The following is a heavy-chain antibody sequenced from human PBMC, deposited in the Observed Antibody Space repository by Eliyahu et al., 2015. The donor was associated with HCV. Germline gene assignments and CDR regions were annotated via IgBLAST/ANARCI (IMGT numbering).Heavy chain of an antibody. D-gene: IGHD6-19*01. V-gene: IGHV1-8*01. CDR1: D. J-gene: IGHJ6*03. Sequence: DINWVRQATGQGLEWMGWMNPNSGNTGYAQKFQGRVTMNRNTSISTAYMELSSLRSEDTAVYYCAKVGQQWLARNYYYYYYMERLGQRDPGPVSS. CDR2: MNPNSGNT. CDR3: AKVGQQWLARNYYYYYYMER.